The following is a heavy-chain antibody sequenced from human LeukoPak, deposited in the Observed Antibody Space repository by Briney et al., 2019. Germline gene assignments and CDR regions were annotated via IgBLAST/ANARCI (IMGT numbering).Heavy chain of an antibody. CDR3: ARGPDYDSSGYSFDY. CDR1: GGSISSYY. V-gene: IGHV4-59*01. Sequence: PSETLSLTCTVSGGSISSYYWSWIRQPPGKGLEWIGYIYYSGSTNYNPSLKSRVTISVDTSKNQFSLKLSSVTAADTAVYYCARGPDYDSSGYSFDYWGQGTLVTVSS. CDR2: IYYSGST. D-gene: IGHD3-22*01. J-gene: IGHJ4*02.